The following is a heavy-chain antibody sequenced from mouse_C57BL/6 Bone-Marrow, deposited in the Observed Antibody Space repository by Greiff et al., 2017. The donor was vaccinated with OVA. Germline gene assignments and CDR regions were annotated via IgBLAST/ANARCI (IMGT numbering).Heavy chain of an antibody. V-gene: IGHV1-52*01. D-gene: IGHD1-1*01. Sequence: QVQLQQPGAELVRPGSSVTLSCKASGYTFTSFWMHWVKQRPIQGLEWIGNIDPSDSEPHYNQKFKDKATLTVDKSSSTAYMQLSSLTSEDSAVYYCARHYGSSYWYFDVWGTGTTVTVSS. CDR3: ARHYGSSYWYFDV. CDR2: IDPSDSEP. CDR1: GYTFTSFW. J-gene: IGHJ1*03.